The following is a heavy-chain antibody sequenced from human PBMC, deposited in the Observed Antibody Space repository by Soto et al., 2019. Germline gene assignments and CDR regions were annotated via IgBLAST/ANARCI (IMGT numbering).Heavy chain of an antibody. J-gene: IGHJ1*01. CDR2: INPNSGGT. D-gene: IGHD6-6*01. CDR1: GHTFTGYY. Sequence: ASVKVSCKASGHTFTGYYMHWVRQAPGQGLEWMGWINPNSGGTNYAQKFQGRVTMTRDTSISTAYMELSRLRSDDTAVYYWARECPRASIAAYAGKTRLQYFEHWGQGTLVTVSS. CDR3: ARECPRASIAAYAGKTRLQYFEH. V-gene: IGHV1-2*02.